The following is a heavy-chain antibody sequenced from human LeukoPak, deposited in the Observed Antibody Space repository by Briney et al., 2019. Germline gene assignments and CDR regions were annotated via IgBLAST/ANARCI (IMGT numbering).Heavy chain of an antibody. CDR3: ARVGDQWLLQYYFDH. J-gene: IGHJ4*02. CDR1: GFTFSKY. V-gene: IGHV4-38-2*01. D-gene: IGHD6-19*01. Sequence: PGASLRLSCAASGFTFSKYGAWVRQAPGKGLEWVGTIYHSGTTYYNPSLRSRVTISVDTSRNQFSLKLSSVTAADTAVYYCARVGDQWLLQYYFDHWGQGTLVTVSS. CDR2: IYHSGTT.